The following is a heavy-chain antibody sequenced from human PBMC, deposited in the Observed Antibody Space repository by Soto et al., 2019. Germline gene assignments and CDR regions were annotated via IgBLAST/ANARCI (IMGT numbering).Heavy chain of an antibody. D-gene: IGHD3-3*01. Sequence: ASVKVSCKASGYTFTSYYMHWVRQAPGQGLEWMGIINPSGGSTSYAQKFQGRVTMTRDTSTSTVYMELSSLRSEDTAVYYCARDPLRFLSYYYGMDVWAQGTTVTVSS. J-gene: IGHJ6*02. V-gene: IGHV1-46*01. CDR2: INPSGGST. CDR3: ARDPLRFLSYYYGMDV. CDR1: GYTFTSYY.